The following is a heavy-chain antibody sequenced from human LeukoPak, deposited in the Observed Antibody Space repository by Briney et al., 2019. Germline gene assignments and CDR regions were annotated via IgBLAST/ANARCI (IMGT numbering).Heavy chain of an antibody. Sequence: GGSLRLSCAASGFTFSSYAMHWVRQAPGKGLEWVAVISYDGSNKYYADSVKGRFTISRDNSKNTLYLQMNSLRAEDTAVYYCAGSVDTAMFHYYYYGMDVWGQGTTVTVSS. CDR2: ISYDGSNK. D-gene: IGHD5-18*01. CDR3: AGSVDTAMFHYYYYGMDV. CDR1: GFTFSSYA. V-gene: IGHV3-30-3*01. J-gene: IGHJ6*02.